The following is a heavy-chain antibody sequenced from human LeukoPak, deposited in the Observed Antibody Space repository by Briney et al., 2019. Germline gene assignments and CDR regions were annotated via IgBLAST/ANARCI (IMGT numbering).Heavy chain of an antibody. CDR1: GGSFSGYY. CDR3: AVASPSGGTLDAFDI. J-gene: IGHJ3*02. D-gene: IGHD1-26*01. Sequence: PSETLSLTCAVYGGSFSGYYWSWIRQPPGKGLEWIGEINHSGSTNYNPSLKSRVTISVDTSKNQFSLKLSSVTAADTAVYYCAVASPSGGTLDAFDIWGQGTVVTVSS. CDR2: INHSGST. V-gene: IGHV4-34*01.